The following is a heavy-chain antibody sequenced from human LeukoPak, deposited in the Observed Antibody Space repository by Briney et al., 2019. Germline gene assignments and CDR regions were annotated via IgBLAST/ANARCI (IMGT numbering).Heavy chain of an antibody. V-gene: IGHV3-23*01. CDR2: ISGSDST. J-gene: IGHJ3*02. D-gene: IGHD2-21*02. CDR3: AKATEYLAYCGGDCYPDAFDI. Sequence: GGSLRLSCAASGFTFSSYGMSWVRQAPGKGLEWVSLISGSDSTYYADSVKGRFTISRDSAKNTLYLQMNSLRAEDTAVYYCAKATEYLAYCGGDCYPDAFDIWGQGTMVTVSS. CDR1: GFTFSSYG.